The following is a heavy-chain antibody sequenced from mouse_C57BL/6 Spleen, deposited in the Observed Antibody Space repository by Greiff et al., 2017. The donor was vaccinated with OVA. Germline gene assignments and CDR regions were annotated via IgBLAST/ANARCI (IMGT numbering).Heavy chain of an antibody. CDR3: TGGLYDYDYAMDY. D-gene: IGHD2-4*01. CDR2: IRLKSDNYAT. J-gene: IGHJ4*01. CDR1: GFTFSNYW. V-gene: IGHV6-3*01. Sequence: EVKLVESGGGLVQPGGSMKLSCVASGFTFSNYWMNWVRQSPEKGLEWVAQIRLKSDNYATQYAESVKGRFTISRDDSKSSVYLQMNNLRAEDTGIYYCTGGLYDYDYAMDYWGQGTSVTVSS.